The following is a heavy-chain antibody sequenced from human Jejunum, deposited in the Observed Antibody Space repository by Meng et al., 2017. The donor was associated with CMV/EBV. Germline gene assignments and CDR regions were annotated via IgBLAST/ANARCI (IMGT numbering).Heavy chain of an antibody. CDR1: FTFSNYC. Sequence: FTFSNYCMNWVRQAPGKGLEWVASISPSSSSIYYADSVKGRFTISRDNTKNSLYLQMNSLRAGDTGVYFCARGIIIVPNAYYFDSWGQGTLVTVSS. CDR3: ARGIIIVPNAYYFDS. V-gene: IGHV3-21*01. CDR2: ISPSSSSI. D-gene: IGHD2/OR15-2a*01. J-gene: IGHJ4*01.